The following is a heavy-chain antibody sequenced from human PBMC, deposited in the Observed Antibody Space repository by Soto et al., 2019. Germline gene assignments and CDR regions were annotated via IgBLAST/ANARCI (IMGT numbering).Heavy chain of an antibody. CDR2: ISSGGSAV. J-gene: IGHJ4*02. D-gene: IGHD2-2*01. CDR3: VRYCSTTLCNGVATRTFDY. CDR1: RFTFSTYE. V-gene: IGHV3-48*03. Sequence: EVQLVESGGALVQPGGSLRLSCVASRFTFSTYEMHWVRQAPGKGLEWVSYISSGGSAVYYADSVKGRFTISRDNTRNSLYLQMNSLRDEDTALYYCVRYCSTTLCNGVATRTFDYWGQGTLVTVS.